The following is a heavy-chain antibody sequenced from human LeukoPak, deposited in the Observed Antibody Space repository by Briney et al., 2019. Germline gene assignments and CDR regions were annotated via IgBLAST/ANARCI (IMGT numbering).Heavy chain of an antibody. CDR3: ARNTYYYDSSGYYDNAFDM. CDR2: IYTRGST. J-gene: IGHJ3*02. CDR1: GGSVTSGCYY. V-gene: IGHV4-61*02. Sequence: PSQTLSLTCTVSGGSVTSGCYYWSWIRQPAGKGLEWIGRIYTRGSTNYNPSLKSRVTISVDTSKNQFSLKLSSVTAADTAVYYCARNTYYYDSSGYYDNAFDMWGQGTKVTVSS. D-gene: IGHD3-22*01.